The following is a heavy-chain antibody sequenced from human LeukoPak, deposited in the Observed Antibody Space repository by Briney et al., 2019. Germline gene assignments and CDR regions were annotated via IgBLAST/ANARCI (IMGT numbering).Heavy chain of an antibody. CDR3: AGMIGYFDY. CDR2: IYTSGYT. D-gene: IGHD3-16*01. CDR1: GASVSSGNYY. J-gene: IGHJ4*02. V-gene: IGHV4-61*02. Sequence: SQTLSLTCTVSGASVSSGNYYWSWIRQPAGTRLELIGRIYTSGYTDFNPSLKSRVTISVDKSKNQFSLRLNSVTAADTAVYYCAGMIGYFDYWGQGIVVTVSS.